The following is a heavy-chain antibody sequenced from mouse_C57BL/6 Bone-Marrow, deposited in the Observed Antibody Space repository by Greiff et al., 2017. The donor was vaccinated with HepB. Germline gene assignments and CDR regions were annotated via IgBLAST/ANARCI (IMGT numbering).Heavy chain of an antibody. CDR3: ARDYGSSYDYYAMDY. CDR1: GFNIKDYY. CDR2: IDPEDGET. V-gene: IGHV14-2*01. J-gene: IGHJ4*01. Sequence: EVQLQQSGAELVKPGASVKLSCTASGFNIKDYYMHWVKQRTEQGLEWIGRIDPEDGETKYAPKFQGKATITADTSSNTAYLQLSSLTSEDTAIYYCARDYGSSYDYYAMDYWGQGTSVTVSS. D-gene: IGHD1-1*01.